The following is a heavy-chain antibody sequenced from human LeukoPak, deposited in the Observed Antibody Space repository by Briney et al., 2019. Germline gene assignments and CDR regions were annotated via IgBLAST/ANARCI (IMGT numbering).Heavy chain of an antibody. CDR2: ISGSGGST. J-gene: IGHJ4*02. CDR3: AKDERPYYGGNSGARFGY. CDR1: GFTFSSYA. D-gene: IGHD4-23*01. V-gene: IGHV3-23*01. Sequence: PGGSLRLSCAASGFTFSSYAMSWVRQAPGKGLEWVSAISGSGGSTYYADSVKGRFTISRDNSKNTPYLQMNSLRAEDTAVYYCAKDERPYYGGNSGARFGYWGQGTLVTVSS.